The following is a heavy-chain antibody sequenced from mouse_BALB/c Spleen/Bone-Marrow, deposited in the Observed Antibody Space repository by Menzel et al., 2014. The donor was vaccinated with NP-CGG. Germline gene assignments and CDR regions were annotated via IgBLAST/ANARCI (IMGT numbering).Heavy chain of an antibody. CDR2: ILPGSGST. CDR3: ARYYRYDY. CDR1: GYTFSSYW. J-gene: IGHJ2*01. V-gene: IGHV1-9*01. Sequence: VQLQQSGAELMKPGASVKISCTSTGYTFSSYWIEWVKQRPGHGLEWIGEILPGSGSTNYNEKFKGKATFTADTTSNTAYMQLSSLTSEDSAVYYCARYYRYDYWGQGTTLTVSS. D-gene: IGHD2-14*01.